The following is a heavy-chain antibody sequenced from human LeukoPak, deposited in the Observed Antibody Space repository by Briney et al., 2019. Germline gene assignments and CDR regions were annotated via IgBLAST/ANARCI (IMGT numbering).Heavy chain of an antibody. CDR3: AREGISRKMDFDY. CDR2: ITNDNYDT. D-gene: IGHD2/OR15-2a*01. Sequence: TGGSLRLSCAASGFTFSSHAMSWVRQAPEKGLECVSSITNDNYDTFYADSVKGRFTISRDESKTTLYLQMKSLRAEDAAVYYCAREGISRKMDFDYWGQGTLVTVSS. V-gene: IGHV3-23*01. J-gene: IGHJ4*02. CDR1: GFTFSSHA.